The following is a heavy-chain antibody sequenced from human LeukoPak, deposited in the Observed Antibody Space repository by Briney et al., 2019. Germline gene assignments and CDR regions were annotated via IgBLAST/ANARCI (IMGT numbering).Heavy chain of an antibody. CDR1: GYTFTGYY. D-gene: IGHD3-22*01. Sequence: ASVKVSCKASGYTFTGYYMHWVRQAPGQGLEWRGWINPNSGGTNYAQKFQGRVTMTRDTSISTAYMELSRLRSDDTAVYYCARLYDSSGYDAFDIWGQGTMVTVSS. V-gene: IGHV1-2*02. J-gene: IGHJ3*02. CDR2: INPNSGGT. CDR3: ARLYDSSGYDAFDI.